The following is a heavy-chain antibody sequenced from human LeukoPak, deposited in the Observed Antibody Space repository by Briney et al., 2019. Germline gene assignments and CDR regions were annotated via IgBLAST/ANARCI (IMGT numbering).Heavy chain of an antibody. Sequence: ASVKVSCKASGYTFSRYGISWVRQVPGQGLEWMGWISAKNGNTKYAQKLQGRVTMTTDTSTSTAYMELRSLRSDDTGVYYCARQNYVWGSYRPDDAFDIWGQGTMVTVSS. V-gene: IGHV1-18*01. J-gene: IGHJ3*02. D-gene: IGHD3-16*02. CDR1: GYTFSRYG. CDR2: ISAKNGNT. CDR3: ARQNYVWGSYRPDDAFDI.